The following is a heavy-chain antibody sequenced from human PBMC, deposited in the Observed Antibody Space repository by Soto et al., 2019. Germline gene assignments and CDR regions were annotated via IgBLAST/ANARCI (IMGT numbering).Heavy chain of an antibody. Sequence: DVQLVESGGVVVQPRGSLRLSCAASGFTFDDYTMHWVRQAPGKGLEWVSLISWDGGSTYYADSVKGRFTISRDNSKNSLYLQMNSLRTEDTALYYCAKDMFYYGSGSYCPDYWGQGTLVTVSS. CDR1: GFTFDDYT. V-gene: IGHV3-43*01. D-gene: IGHD3-10*01. CDR2: ISWDGGST. CDR3: AKDMFYYGSGSYCPDY. J-gene: IGHJ4*02.